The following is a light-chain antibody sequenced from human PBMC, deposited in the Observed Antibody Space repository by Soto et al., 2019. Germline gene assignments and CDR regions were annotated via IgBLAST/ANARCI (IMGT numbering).Light chain of an antibody. J-gene: IGKJ1*01. CDR2: AAS. CDR1: QGISSW. Sequence: QLTNSPSVLSASVRDRVTMTCRASQGISSWLAWYQQKPGKAPKLLIYAASSLQSGVPSRFSGSGSGTDFTLTISSLQPDDFATYYCLQSSTHWTFGQGTKV. V-gene: IGKV1-12*01. CDR3: LQSSTHWT.